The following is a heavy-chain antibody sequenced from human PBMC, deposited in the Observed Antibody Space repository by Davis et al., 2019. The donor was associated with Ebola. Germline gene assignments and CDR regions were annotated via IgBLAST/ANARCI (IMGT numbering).Heavy chain of an antibody. J-gene: IGHJ4*02. V-gene: IGHV4-39*01. D-gene: IGHD4/OR15-4a*01. CDR3: AGDYYSDY. Sequence: MPSETLSLTCTVSGGSISSSSFYWGWIRQPPGKGLEWIGIMYYSGSTYYNPSLKSRVTISADTSKSQFSLRLSSVTAADTAVYYCAGDYYSDYWGQGILVTVSS. CDR1: GGSISSSSFY. CDR2: MYYSGST.